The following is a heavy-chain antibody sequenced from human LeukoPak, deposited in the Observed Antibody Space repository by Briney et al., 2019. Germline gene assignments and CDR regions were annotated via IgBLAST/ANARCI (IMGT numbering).Heavy chain of an antibody. CDR3: ATDRYSSGHYYY. J-gene: IGHJ4*02. CDR1: GGSITSSY. V-gene: IGHV4-59*01. Sequence: SETLSLTCTVSGGSITSSYWSWIRQPPGKGLEWIGYIYYSGSTNYNPSLKSRVTISVDTSMNQFSLKLSSVTAADTAVYYCATDRYSSGHYYYWGQGTLVTVSS. CDR2: IYYSGST. D-gene: IGHD3-22*01.